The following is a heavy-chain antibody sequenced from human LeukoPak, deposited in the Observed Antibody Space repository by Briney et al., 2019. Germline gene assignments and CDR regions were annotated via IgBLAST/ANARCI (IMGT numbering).Heavy chain of an antibody. Sequence: SETLSLTCTVSGVSISSSSYYWGWIRQPPGKGLEWIGGIYYSGSTYYNPSLKSRVTISVDTSKNQFSLKLSSVTAADTAVYYCARHTRDIVVVPAAAMADYWGQGTLVTVSS. V-gene: IGHV4-39*01. CDR1: GVSISSSSYY. CDR3: ARHTRDIVVVPAAAMADY. CDR2: IYYSGST. J-gene: IGHJ4*02. D-gene: IGHD2-2*01.